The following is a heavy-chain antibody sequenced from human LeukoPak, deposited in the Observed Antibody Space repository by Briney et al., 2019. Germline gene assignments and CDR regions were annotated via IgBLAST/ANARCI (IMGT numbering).Heavy chain of an antibody. J-gene: IGHJ5*02. D-gene: IGHD2-21*01. CDR3: ARGIAPLGVKGSVWFDP. CDR1: GGSISSGGYY. CDR2: IYYSGST. V-gene: IGHV4-31*03. Sequence: SETLSLTCTVSGGSISSGGYYWNWLRQHPGKGLEWIAYIYYSGSTYYNPSLKSRVTISVDTSKNQFSLKLSSVTAADTAVYYCARGIAPLGVKGSVWFDPWGQGTLVTASS.